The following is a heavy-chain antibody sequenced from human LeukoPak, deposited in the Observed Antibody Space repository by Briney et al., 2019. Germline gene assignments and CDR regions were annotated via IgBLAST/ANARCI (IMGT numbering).Heavy chain of an antibody. D-gene: IGHD1-14*01. CDR2: ISGSSGST. CDR1: GFTFSNYV. CDR3: ARGGVRRGYYDY. J-gene: IGHJ4*02. Sequence: GRSLRLSCAASGFTFSNYVMSWVRQAPGKGLEWVSGISGSSGSTFYADSVKGRFTIPRDNSKNTLYLQMHSLRAEDTAVYYCARGGVRRGYYDYWGQGTLVTVSS. V-gene: IGHV3-23*01.